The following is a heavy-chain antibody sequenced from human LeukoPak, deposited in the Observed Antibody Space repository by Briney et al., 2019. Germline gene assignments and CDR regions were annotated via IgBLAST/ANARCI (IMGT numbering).Heavy chain of an antibody. CDR3: ARDGGYSIDY. CDR2: IYYSGIT. Sequence: PSQTLSLTCTVSGGSISSGGYYWSWIRQHPGKGLEWNGYIYYSGITYYNPSLKSRVTISVDASKNQFSLKLSSVTAADTAVYYCARDGGYSIDYWGQGTLVTVSS. CDR1: GGSISSGGYY. D-gene: IGHD1-26*01. V-gene: IGHV4-31*03. J-gene: IGHJ4*02.